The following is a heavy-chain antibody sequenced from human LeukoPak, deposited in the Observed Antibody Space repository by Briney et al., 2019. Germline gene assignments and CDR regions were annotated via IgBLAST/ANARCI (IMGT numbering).Heavy chain of an antibody. CDR2: ISSSSSYI. D-gene: IGHD3-16*02. Sequence: GGSPRLSCAASGFTFSSYNMNWVRQAPGKGLEWVSSISSSSSYIYYADSVKGRFTISRDNAKNSLYLQMNSLRAEDTAVYYCARVIAFRGYMDVWGKGTTVTVSS. CDR1: GFTFSSYN. J-gene: IGHJ6*03. V-gene: IGHV3-21*06. CDR3: ARVIAFRGYMDV.